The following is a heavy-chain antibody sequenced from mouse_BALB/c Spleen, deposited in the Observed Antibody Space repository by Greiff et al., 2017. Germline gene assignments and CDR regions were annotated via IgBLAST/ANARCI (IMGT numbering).Heavy chain of an antibody. J-gene: IGHJ4*01. CDR3: ARSIYYGYYYAMDY. CDR1: GFTFTDYY. D-gene: IGHD2-1*01. Sequence: EVKLMESGGGLVQPGGSLRLSCATSGFTFTDYYMSWVRQPPGKALEWLGFIRNKANGYTTEYSASVKGRFTISRDNSQSILYLQMNTLRAEDSATYYCARSIYYGYYYAMDYWGQGTSVTVSS. V-gene: IGHV7-3*02. CDR2: IRNKANGYTT.